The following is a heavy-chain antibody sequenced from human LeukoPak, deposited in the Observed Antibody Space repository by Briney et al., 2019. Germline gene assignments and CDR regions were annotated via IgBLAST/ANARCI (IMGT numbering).Heavy chain of an antibody. J-gene: IGHJ6*02. Sequence: SETLSLTCAVCGGSFSGYYWSWIRQPPGKGLEWIGEINHSGSTNYNPSLKSRVTISVDTSKNQFSLKLSSVTAADTAVYYCARVVSPIATPYYYYGMDVWGQGTTVTVSS. CDR2: INHSGST. D-gene: IGHD2-21*01. CDR1: GGSFSGYY. CDR3: ARVVSPIATPYYYYGMDV. V-gene: IGHV4-34*01.